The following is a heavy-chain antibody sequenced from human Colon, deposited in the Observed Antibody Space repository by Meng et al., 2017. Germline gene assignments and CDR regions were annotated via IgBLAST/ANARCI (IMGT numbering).Heavy chain of an antibody. V-gene: IGHV4-4*02. Sequence: QVELQESGPGLVKPSGPLSLTCVVSGGSISSVNWWSWVRQPPGKGLEWIGEIYHSGSTNYNPSLKSRVTISVDKSKNQFSLKLSSVTAADTAVYYCASFPPPGKQWLVTDYWGQGTLVTVSS. CDR3: ASFPPPGKQWLVTDY. CDR1: GGSISSVNW. J-gene: IGHJ4*02. CDR2: IYHSGST. D-gene: IGHD6-19*01.